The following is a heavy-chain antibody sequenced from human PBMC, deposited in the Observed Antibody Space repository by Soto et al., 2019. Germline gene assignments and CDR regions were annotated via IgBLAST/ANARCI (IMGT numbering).Heavy chain of an antibody. CDR1: GFTFSSYD. CDR2: IRNSGTSM. J-gene: IGHJ3*02. CDR3: VRDSAYAFDI. Sequence: GGSLRLSCAASGFTFSSYDMHWVRQAPGKGLEWLSNIRNSGTSMSYADPVEGRFTISRDNARNSLYLEMNSLRDEDTALYYCVRDSAYAFDIWGRGTMVTVSS. D-gene: IGHD2-21*01. V-gene: IGHV3-48*02.